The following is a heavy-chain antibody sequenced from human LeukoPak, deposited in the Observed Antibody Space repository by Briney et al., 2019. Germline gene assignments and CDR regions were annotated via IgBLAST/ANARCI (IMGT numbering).Heavy chain of an antibody. CDR3: AVSSRMDP. J-gene: IGHJ5*02. D-gene: IGHD1-14*01. Sequence: GGSLRLSCAASGFTFSGFWMHWVRQAPGKGLVWVSCISFDGSDATYADSVKGRFTISRDNAKNTLHLQMDSLTVEDTAVYYCAVSSRMDPWGQGTLVTVSS. CDR2: ISFDGSDA. CDR1: GFTFSGFW. V-gene: IGHV3-74*01.